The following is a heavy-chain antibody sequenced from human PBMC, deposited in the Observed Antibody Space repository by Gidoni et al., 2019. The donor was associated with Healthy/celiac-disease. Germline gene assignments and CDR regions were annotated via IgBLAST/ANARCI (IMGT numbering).Heavy chain of an antibody. V-gene: IGHV4-34*01. CDR3: ARGTSIAARCWFDP. CDR1: GGSFSGYY. J-gene: IGHJ5*02. Sequence: QVQLQQWGAGLLKPSETLSLTCAVYGGSFSGYYWSWIRQPPGKGLEWIGEINHSGSTNYNPSLKSRVTISVDTSKNQFSLKLSSVTAADTAVYYCARGTSIAARCWFDPWGQGTLVTVSS. D-gene: IGHD6-6*01. CDR2: INHSGST.